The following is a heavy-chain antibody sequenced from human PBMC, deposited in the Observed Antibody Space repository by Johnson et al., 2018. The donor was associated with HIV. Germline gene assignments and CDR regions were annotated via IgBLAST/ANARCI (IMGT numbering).Heavy chain of an antibody. V-gene: IGHV3-48*04. CDR1: GFTFSSYA. Sequence: VQLVESGGGLVQPGRSLRLSCAASGFTFSSYAMHWVRQAPGKGLEWVSYISSSGNTIYSADSVKGRFPIFRDNAKTSLYLQMNSLRAEDTAVYYCAGSPSEWDAFDIWGQGTMVTVSS. CDR2: ISSSGNTI. J-gene: IGHJ3*02. CDR3: AGSPSEWDAFDI. D-gene: IGHD3-3*01.